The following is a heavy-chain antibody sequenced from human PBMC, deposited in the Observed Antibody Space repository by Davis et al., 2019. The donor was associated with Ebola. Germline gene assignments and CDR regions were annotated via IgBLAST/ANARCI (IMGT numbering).Heavy chain of an antibody. V-gene: IGHV3-23*01. D-gene: IGHD1-26*01. CDR2: MSGSAGNT. J-gene: IGHJ4*02. CDR3: VKWSYARFDY. CDR1: GFTFSSYG. Sequence: PGGSLRLSCAASGFTFSSYGMSWVRQAPGKGLEWVSAMSGSAGNTYYADSVKGRFTISRDNSKNTLYLQMNSLRAEDTAVYYCVKWSYARFDYWGQGTLVTISS.